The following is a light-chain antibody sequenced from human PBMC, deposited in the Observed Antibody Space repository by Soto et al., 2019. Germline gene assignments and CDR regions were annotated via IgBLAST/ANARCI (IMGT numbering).Light chain of an antibody. CDR2: DTS. CDR3: QQYGTSEII. J-gene: IGKJ5*01. Sequence: ELGLTQFPGTLSFSPREKATRSSRVSQSLANSFIAWYQQKPGQAPRLLIYDTSSRASGIPDRFSGSGSGTDFTLTICRLETEDFAVLYCQQYGTSEIIFGQGTRLEIK. CDR1: QSLANSF. V-gene: IGKV3-20*01.